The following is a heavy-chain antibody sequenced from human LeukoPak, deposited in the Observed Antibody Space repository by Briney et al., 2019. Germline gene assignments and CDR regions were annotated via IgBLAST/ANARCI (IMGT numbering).Heavy chain of an antibody. Sequence: PGGSLRLSCAASGFTFSSYGMHWVRQAPGKGLEWVAVISYDGSNKYYADSVKGRFTISRDNSKNTLYLQMNSLRAEDTAVYYCAKDMVRGVFDYWGQGTLVTVSS. V-gene: IGHV3-30*18. CDR3: AKDMVRGVFDY. J-gene: IGHJ4*02. CDR1: GFTFSSYG. CDR2: ISYDGSNK. D-gene: IGHD3-10*01.